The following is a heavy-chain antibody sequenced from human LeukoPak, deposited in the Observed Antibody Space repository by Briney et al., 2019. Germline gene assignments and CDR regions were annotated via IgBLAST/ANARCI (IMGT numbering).Heavy chain of an antibody. CDR1: GDSISSSSYY. CDR3: ARHGYCSGGSCYKAGYYFDY. V-gene: IGHV4-61*05. CDR2: IYYSGST. J-gene: IGHJ4*02. D-gene: IGHD2-15*01. Sequence: SETLSLTCIVSGDSISSSSYYWSWIRQPPGKGLEWIGYIYYSGSTNYNPSLKSRVTISVDTSKNQFSLKLSSVTAADTAVYYCARHGYCSGGSCYKAGYYFDYWGQGTLVTVSS.